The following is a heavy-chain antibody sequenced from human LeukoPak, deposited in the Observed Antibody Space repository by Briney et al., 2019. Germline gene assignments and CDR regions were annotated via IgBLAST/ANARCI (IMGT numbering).Heavy chain of an antibody. V-gene: IGHV3-30*02. Sequence: GGSLRLSCAASGFTFSTYGMHWVRQAPGKGLEWVAFIRNDGTDKFYADSVKGRFTISRDNAKNTLYLQMNSLRAEDTAVYYCARDAPGNTALDYWGQGTLVTVSS. D-gene: IGHD5-18*01. J-gene: IGHJ4*02. CDR2: IRNDGTDK. CDR3: ARDAPGNTALDY. CDR1: GFTFSTYG.